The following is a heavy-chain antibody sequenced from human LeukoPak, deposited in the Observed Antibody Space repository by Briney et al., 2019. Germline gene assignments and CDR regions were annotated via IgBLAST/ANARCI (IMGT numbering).Heavy chain of an antibody. J-gene: IGHJ4*02. V-gene: IGHV3-33*01. CDR1: GFTFSSYG. CDR2: MWYDGSNK. CDR3: TRAGRADGDYHYFDY. Sequence: PGRSLRLSCAASGFTFSSYGMHWVRQAPGKGLEWVAIMWYDGSNKYYTDSVKGRFTISRDNSKNTLYLQMNSLRVEDTAVYYCTRAGRADGDYHYFDYWGQGTLVTVSS. D-gene: IGHD4-17*01.